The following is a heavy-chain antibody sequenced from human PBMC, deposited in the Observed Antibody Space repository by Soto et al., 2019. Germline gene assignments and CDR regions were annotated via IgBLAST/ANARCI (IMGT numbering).Heavy chain of an antibody. CDR3: AGGNALDV. CDR1: TFPFSTYW. Sequence: LRLSCAASTFPFSTYWMTWVRQAPGKGLEWVANIHRDEIEKYYMDSVKGRFTISRDNAKNSLYLQMTSLRAEDTAVYYCAGGNALDVWGQGTTLTVSS. V-gene: IGHV3-7*01. CDR2: IHRDEIEK. J-gene: IGHJ6*02.